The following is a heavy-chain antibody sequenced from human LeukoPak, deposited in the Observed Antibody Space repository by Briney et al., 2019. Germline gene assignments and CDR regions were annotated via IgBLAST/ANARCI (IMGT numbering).Heavy chain of an antibody. J-gene: IGHJ4*02. V-gene: IGHV3-7*03. CDR1: GFTFGTYW. Sequence: PGGSLRLSCVGSGFTFGTYWMTWVRQAPGKGLEWVANIKRDGSVKHYVDSVKGRVTISRDNAKNTLYLQMNSLRAEDTAVYYCAGGYYYDSALDYWGQGTLVTVSS. D-gene: IGHD3-22*01. CDR2: IKRDGSVK. CDR3: AGGYYYDSALDY.